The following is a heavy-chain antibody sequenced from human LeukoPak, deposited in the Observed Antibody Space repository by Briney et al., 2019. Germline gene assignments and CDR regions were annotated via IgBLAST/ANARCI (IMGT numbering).Heavy chain of an antibody. CDR3: ARGDYGGNLDC. Sequence: GSLRLSCAASGFTVSSNYMSWIRQPPGKGLEWIGEINHSGSTNYNPSLKSRVTISVDTSKNQFSLKLSSVTAADTAVYYCARGDYGGNLDCWGQGTLVTVSS. D-gene: IGHD4-23*01. CDR2: INHSGST. J-gene: IGHJ4*02. V-gene: IGHV4-34*01. CDR1: GFTVSSNY.